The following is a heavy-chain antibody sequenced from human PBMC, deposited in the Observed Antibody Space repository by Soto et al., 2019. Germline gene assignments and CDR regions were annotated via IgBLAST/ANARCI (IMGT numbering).Heavy chain of an antibody. CDR2: ISAYNGNT. D-gene: IGHD3-3*01. V-gene: IGHV1-18*01. Sequence: SVKVSCKDSGYTFTSNGSSWVRQAPGQGLEWMGWISAYNGNTNYAQKLQGRVTMTTDTSTSTAYMELRSLRSDDTAVYYCARVRITIFGVVMYPSPPDYYYYGMDVWGQGTTVTVSS. J-gene: IGHJ6*02. CDR3: ARVRITIFGVVMYPSPPDYYYYGMDV. CDR1: GYTFTSNG.